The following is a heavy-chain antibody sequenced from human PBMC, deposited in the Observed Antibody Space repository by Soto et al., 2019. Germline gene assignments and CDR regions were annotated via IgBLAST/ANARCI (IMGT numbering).Heavy chain of an antibody. J-gene: IGHJ6*02. D-gene: IGHD3-3*01. Sequence: QVQLVESGGGVVQPGRSLRLSCAASGFTFSSYGMHWVRQAPGKGLEWVAVIWYDGSNKYYADSVKGRFTISRDNSKNTLYLQMNSLRAEDTAVYYCARDRRITIFGVVKYGMNVWGQGTTVTVSS. CDR2: IWYDGSNK. CDR1: GFTFSSYG. V-gene: IGHV3-33*01. CDR3: ARDRRITIFGVVKYGMNV.